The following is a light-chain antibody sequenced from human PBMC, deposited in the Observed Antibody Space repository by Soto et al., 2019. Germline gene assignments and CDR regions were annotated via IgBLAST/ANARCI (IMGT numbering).Light chain of an antibody. CDR3: QQRSNWFS. J-gene: IGKJ1*01. CDR2: DAS. V-gene: IGKV3-11*01. CDR1: QSVSSY. Sequence: EIVLTQSPATLSLSPGERATLSCRASQSVSSYLAWYQKKPGQAPRLLLYDASIRAAGNPARFSCSGSGTDFTLTISSLEPEDFAVYYCQQRSNWFSFGQGTKVEIK.